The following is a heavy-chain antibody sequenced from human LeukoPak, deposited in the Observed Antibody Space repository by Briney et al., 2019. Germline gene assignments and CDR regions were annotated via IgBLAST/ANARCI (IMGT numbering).Heavy chain of an antibody. CDR2: ISGSGGST. J-gene: IGHJ4*02. D-gene: IGHD3-22*01. CDR3: AKDFYDSSGSRYDY. CDR1: GFTFSSYA. V-gene: IGHV3-23*01. Sequence: GGSLRLSCAASGFTFSSYAMSWVRQAPGKGLEWVSAISGSGGSTYYADSVRGRFTISRDNSKNTLFMQMNSLRAEDTAVYYCAKDFYDSSGSRYDYWGQGTLVTVSS.